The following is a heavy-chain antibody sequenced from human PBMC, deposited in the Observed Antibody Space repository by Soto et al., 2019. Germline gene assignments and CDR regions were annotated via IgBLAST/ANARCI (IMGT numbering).Heavy chain of an antibody. CDR3: TTGGSSSPYYYYYMDV. CDR1: GFTFSNAW. CDR2: IKSKTDGGTT. D-gene: IGHD6-6*01. J-gene: IGHJ6*03. Sequence: GGSLRLSCAASGFTFSNAWMSWVRQAPGKGLEWVGRIKSKTDGGTTDYAAPVKGRFTISRDDSKNTLYLQMNSLKTEDTAVYYCTTGGSSSPYYYYYMDVWGKGTTVTVSS. V-gene: IGHV3-15*01.